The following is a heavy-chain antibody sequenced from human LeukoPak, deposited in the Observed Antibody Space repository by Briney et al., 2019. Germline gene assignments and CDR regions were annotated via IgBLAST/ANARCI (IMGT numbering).Heavy chain of an antibody. J-gene: IGHJ4*02. D-gene: IGHD2-15*01. V-gene: IGHV5-51*01. CDR3: ARALGYCSGGSCYWAYFDY. CDR2: IYPGDSDT. Sequence: ESLKISCKGSGYSFTCFWIGLVRQMPGKGVEWMGIIYPGDSDTRYSPSFQVQVTISADKSSSTAYLQWSSLKASDTAMYYCARALGYCSGGSCYWAYFDYWGQGTLVTVSS. CDR1: GYSFTCFW.